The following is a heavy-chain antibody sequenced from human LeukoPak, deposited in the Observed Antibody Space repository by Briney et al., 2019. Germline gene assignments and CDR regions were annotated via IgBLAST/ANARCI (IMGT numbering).Heavy chain of an antibody. CDR1: GYTFTDYY. CDR2: IIPNNGDT. CDR3: ARGVVPYYYGMDV. V-gene: IGHV1-2*06. J-gene: IGHJ6*02. D-gene: IGHD2-2*01. Sequence: ASVKVSCKASGYTFTDYYMHWVRQAPGQGLEWMGRIIPNNGDTNYAQKFQGRVTLTRDTSISTAYMELSRLTSDDTAVYYCARGVVPYYYGMDVWGQGTTVTVSS.